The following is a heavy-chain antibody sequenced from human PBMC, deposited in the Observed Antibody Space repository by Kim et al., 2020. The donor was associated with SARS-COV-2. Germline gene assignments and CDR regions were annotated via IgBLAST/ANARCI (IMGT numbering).Heavy chain of an antibody. CDR1: GGSISSSSYY. J-gene: IGHJ4*03. CDR3: AGAGFRLGELSLTYCY. V-gene: IGHV4-39*01. Sequence: SETLSLTCTVSGGSISSSSYYWGWIRQPPGKGLEWIGSIFYSGSTYYNPSLKSRVTISVDTSKNQFSLKLTSVTAAATTVYYCAGAGFRLGELSLTYCY. CDR2: IFYSGST. D-gene: IGHD3-16*02.